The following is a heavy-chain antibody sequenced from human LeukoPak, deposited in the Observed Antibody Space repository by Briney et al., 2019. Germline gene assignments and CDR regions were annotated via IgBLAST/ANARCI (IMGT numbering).Heavy chain of an antibody. CDR1: GFTFSRSW. J-gene: IGHJ5*02. D-gene: IGHD2-15*01. Sequence: GGSLRLSCAASGFTFSRSWMHWVRQAPGKGLEWVASIKEDGSEKYYVDSVKGRFTISRDNAKNSLYLQMNSLRAEDTAVYYCAKDSAEDIVVVVADYNWFDPWGQGTLVTVSS. CDR3: AKDSAEDIVVVVADYNWFDP. CDR2: IKEDGSEK. V-gene: IGHV3-7*03.